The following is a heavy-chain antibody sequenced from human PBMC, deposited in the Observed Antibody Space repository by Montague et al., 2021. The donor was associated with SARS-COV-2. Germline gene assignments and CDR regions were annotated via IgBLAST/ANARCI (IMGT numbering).Heavy chain of an antibody. J-gene: IGHJ5*01. D-gene: IGHD6-13*01. V-gene: IGHV4-39*07. Sequence: SETLSLTCSVSGGSLETSGYYWGWVRQPPGKGLEWIVSMHYSGATFYNPSLKSRVTMSLDTSKNHFSLNLTSVTAADTAVYFCARDSKGGRQLGNWFDPWGRGTTVTVSS. CDR2: MHYSGAT. CDR3: ARDSKGGRQLGNWFDP. CDR1: GGSLETSGYY.